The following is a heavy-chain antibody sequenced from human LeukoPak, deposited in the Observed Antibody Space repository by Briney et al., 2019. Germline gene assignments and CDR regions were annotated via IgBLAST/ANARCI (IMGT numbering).Heavy chain of an antibody. V-gene: IGHV6-1*01. J-gene: IGHJ4*02. CDR1: GDSVSSNSAA. Sequence: SQTLSLTCAISGDSVSSNSAAWNWIRQSPSRGLEWLGRTYRRSKWSNDYAPSVKSRIIINPDTSKNQFSLKLSSVTAADTAVYYCARGRRNYDILTGYRVRYEPYGGSFDYWGQGTLVTVSS. CDR2: TYRRSKWSN. CDR3: ARGRRNYDILTGYRVRYEPYGGSFDY. D-gene: IGHD3-9*01.